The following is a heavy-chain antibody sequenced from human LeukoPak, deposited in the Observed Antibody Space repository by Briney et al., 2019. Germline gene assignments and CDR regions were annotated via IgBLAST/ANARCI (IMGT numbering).Heavy chain of an antibody. Sequence: GASVKVSCKASGYTFTSYDINWVRQATGQGLEWMGWMNPNSGNTGYAQKFQGRVTITRNTSISTAYMELGSLRSEDTAVYYCARHSSSKYYYYYMDVWGKGTTVTVSS. CDR1: GYTFTSYD. J-gene: IGHJ6*03. V-gene: IGHV1-8*03. CDR3: ARHSSSKYYYYYMDV. D-gene: IGHD6-6*01. CDR2: MNPNSGNT.